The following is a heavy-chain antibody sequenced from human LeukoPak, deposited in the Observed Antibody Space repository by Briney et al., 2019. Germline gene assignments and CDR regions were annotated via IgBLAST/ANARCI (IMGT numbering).Heavy chain of an antibody. V-gene: IGHV4-34*01. Sequence: SETLSLTCGASGGSFSDYYWSWIRQPPGKGLEWIGEIIHSGATSSSPSLKSRVTISMDPSKNQFSLRLSSVTAADTAVYYCARGRFSVYYFDYWGQGSLDTVSS. CDR1: GGSFSDYY. J-gene: IGHJ4*02. CDR2: IIHSGAT. CDR3: ARGRFSVYYFDY. D-gene: IGHD3-3*02.